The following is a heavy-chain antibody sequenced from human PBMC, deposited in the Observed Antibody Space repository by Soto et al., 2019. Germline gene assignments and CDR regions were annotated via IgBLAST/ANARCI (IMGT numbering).Heavy chain of an antibody. CDR3: ARDKITGLFDY. J-gene: IGHJ4*02. V-gene: IGHV4-34*01. Sequence: PSETLSLTCAVYGGSFSGYDWTLIRQPPGTGLEWIGEINHSGSSNYNPSLKRRVTISVDTSKNQFPLKLTSVTAADPAVYYCARDKITGLFDYWGQGTLVTLS. D-gene: IGHD2-8*02. CDR2: INHSGSS. CDR1: GGSFSGYD.